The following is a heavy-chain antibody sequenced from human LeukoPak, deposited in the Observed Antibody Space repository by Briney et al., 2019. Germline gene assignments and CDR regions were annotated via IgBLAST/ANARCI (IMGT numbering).Heavy chain of an antibody. J-gene: IGHJ6*03. V-gene: IGHV3-23*01. D-gene: IGHD6-6*01. CDR1: GFIFSSYA. CDR3: AKQGVAAHDYYYYMDV. CDR2: ISRSDDRT. Sequence: GGSLRLSCAASGFIFSSYALGWVRQAPGKGLEWVSAISRSDDRTYYADSVKGRFTISRDNSKNTLYLQMNSLRAEDTAVYYCAKQGVAAHDYYYYMDVWGKGTTVTVSS.